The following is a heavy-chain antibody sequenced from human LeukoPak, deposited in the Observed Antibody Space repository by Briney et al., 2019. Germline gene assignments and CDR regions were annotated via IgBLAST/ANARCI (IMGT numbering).Heavy chain of an antibody. CDR2: IYTSGST. V-gene: IGHV4-61*02. CDR3: ARRQDGHDY. Sequence: PSETLSLTCTVSGGSISSGFYYWSWIRQPAGKGLEWIGRIYTSGSTNYNPSLKSRVTISLDTSRNQFSLKLSSVTAADTAVYYCARRQDGHDYWGQGTLVTVFS. CDR1: GGSISSGFYY. J-gene: IGHJ4*02.